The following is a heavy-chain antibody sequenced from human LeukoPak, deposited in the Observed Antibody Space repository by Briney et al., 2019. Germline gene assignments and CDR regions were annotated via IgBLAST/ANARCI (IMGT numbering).Heavy chain of an antibody. CDR3: AKGPLLWD. V-gene: IGHV3-23*01. J-gene: IGHJ4*02. CDR2: ISGSGGST. CDR1: GFTFSDYY. Sequence: GSLRLSCAASGFTFSDYYMSWIRQAPGKGLEWVSSISGSGGSTYYADSVKGRFTISRDNSMNTLYLQMNSLRAEDTAVYYCAKGPLLWDWGQGTLVTVSS. D-gene: IGHD2/OR15-2a*01.